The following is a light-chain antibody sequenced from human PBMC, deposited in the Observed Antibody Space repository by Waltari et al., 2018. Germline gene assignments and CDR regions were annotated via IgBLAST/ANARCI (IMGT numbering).Light chain of an antibody. Sequence: EIVLTQSPGTLSLSPGERATLPCRASQSVGRSLAWYQQKPGQAPRLLIYDASSRATGTPGRFSGSGSGTDFSLAISSLEPEDVAVYYCQHYVNLPATFGQGTKVEIK. J-gene: IGKJ1*01. V-gene: IGKV3-20*01. CDR1: QSVGRS. CDR2: DAS. CDR3: QHYVNLPAT.